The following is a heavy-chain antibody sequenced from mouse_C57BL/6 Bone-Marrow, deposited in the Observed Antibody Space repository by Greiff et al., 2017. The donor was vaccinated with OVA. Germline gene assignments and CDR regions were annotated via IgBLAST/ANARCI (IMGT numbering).Heavy chain of an antibody. V-gene: IGHV1-26*01. CDR2: INPNNGGT. CDR1: GYTFTDYY. J-gene: IGHJ2*01. Sequence: EVKLQESGPELVKPGASVKISCKASGYTFTDYYMNWVKQSHGKSLEWIGDINPNNGGTSYNQKFKGKATLTVDKSSSTAYMELRSLTSEDSAVYYCARRGLSYYFDYWGQGTTLTVSS. CDR3: ARRGLSYYFDY.